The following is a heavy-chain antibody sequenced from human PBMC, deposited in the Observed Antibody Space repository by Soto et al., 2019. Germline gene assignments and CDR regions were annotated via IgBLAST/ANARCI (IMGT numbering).Heavy chain of an antibody. CDR2: IRQDGSEK. J-gene: IGHJ4*02. CDR1: GFTFSINW. D-gene: IGHD2-2*01. Sequence: GGSLRLSCVGSGFTFSINWMTWVRQAPGKGLEWVGNIRQDGSEKNYVDSVKGRFTISRDNAKNSLYLQMNSLRAEDTAVYYCAREIVVARGASYFDSWGPGTLVTVSS. V-gene: IGHV3-7*04. CDR3: AREIVVARGASYFDS.